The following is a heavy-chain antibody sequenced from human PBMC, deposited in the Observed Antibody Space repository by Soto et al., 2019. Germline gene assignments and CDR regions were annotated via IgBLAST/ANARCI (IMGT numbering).Heavy chain of an antibody. Sequence: EVQLLESGGGLVQPGGSLRLSCAASGFTFRSYAMAWVRQAPGKGLEWVSGISEKGDTKNYADPVRGRFTISRDNSMNTLDLLMNSLRAEDTAVYSCVKDRATIFGVVWKYGMDVWGQGTTVYVSS. V-gene: IGHV3-23*01. D-gene: IGHD3-3*01. CDR1: GFTFRSYA. CDR2: ISEKGDTK. J-gene: IGHJ6*02. CDR3: VKDRATIFGVVWKYGMDV.